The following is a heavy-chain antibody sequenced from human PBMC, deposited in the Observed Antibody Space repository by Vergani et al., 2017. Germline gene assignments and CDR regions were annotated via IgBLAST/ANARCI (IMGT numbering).Heavy chain of an antibody. D-gene: IGHD1-26*01. CDR2: ISSSSSYI. CDR3: ARASQWELPPDY. CDR1: GFTFSNAW. Sequence: EVQLVESGGGLVQPGGSLRLSCAASGFTFSNAWMSWVRQAPGKGLEWVSSISSSSSYIYYADSVKGRFTISRDNAKNSLYLQMNSLRAEDTAVYYCARASQWELPPDYWGQGTLVTVSS. J-gene: IGHJ4*02. V-gene: IGHV3-21*01.